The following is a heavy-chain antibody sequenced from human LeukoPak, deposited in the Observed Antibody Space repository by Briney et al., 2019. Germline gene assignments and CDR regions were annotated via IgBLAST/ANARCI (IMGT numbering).Heavy chain of an antibody. CDR3: ARSELFGSGSYSFYYYGMDV. CDR1: GCSISSYY. D-gene: IGHD3-10*01. CDR2: IYYSGST. V-gene: IGHV4-59*01. Sequence: SETLSLTCTVSGCSISSYYWSWIRQPPGMGLEWIGYIYYSGSTNYNPSLKSRVTISVDTSKNQFSLKLSSVTAADTAVYYCARSELFGSGSYSFYYYGMDVWGQGTTVTVSS. J-gene: IGHJ6*02.